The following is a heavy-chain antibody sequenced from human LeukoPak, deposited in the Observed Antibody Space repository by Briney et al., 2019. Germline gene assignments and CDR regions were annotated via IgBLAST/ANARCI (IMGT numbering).Heavy chain of an antibody. D-gene: IGHD6-19*01. J-gene: IGHJ5*02. Sequence: GGSLALSCAASGFTFSSYGMHWVRQAPGKGLEWVAVIPYDGSNKYYADSAKGRFTISRDNSKNTLYLQKNSLRTEDTAVYDRARGDFLSGWPRQFEPWGQGNLVTVSS. V-gene: IGHV3-30*03. CDR2: IPYDGSNK. CDR3: ARGDFLSGWPRQFEP. CDR1: GFTFSSYG.